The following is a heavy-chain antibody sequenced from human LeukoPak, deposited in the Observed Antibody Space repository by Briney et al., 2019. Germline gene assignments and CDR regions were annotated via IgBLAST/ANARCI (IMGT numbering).Heavy chain of an antibody. J-gene: IGHJ4*02. D-gene: IGHD2/OR15-2a*01. CDR3: ARILYPFWQSYFDY. CDR2: INQDGNEI. Sequence: GGSLRLSCAASGFIFDTYWMSWVRQAPGKGLEWVANINQDGNEIFYVDSVKGRFTISRDNAKNSVYLQMSSLRDEETAVYYCARILYPFWQSYFDYWGQGTLVTVSS. V-gene: IGHV3-7*01. CDR1: GFIFDTYW.